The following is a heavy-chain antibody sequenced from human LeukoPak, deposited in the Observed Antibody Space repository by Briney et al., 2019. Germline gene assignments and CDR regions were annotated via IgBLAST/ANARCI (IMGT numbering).Heavy chain of an antibody. CDR3: ARAYSYGVYYYYYYMDV. CDR2: IKQDGSEK. CDR1: GFTFSSYV. J-gene: IGHJ6*03. D-gene: IGHD5-18*01. Sequence: GGSLRLSCAASGFTFSSYVVTWVRQAPGKGLEWVANIKQDGSEKYYVDSVKGRFTISRDNAKNSLYLQMNSLRAEDTAVYYCARAYSYGVYYYYYYMDVWGKGTTVTVSS. V-gene: IGHV3-7*01.